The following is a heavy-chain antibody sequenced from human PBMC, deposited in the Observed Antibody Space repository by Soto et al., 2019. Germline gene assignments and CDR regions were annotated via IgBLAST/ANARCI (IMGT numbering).Heavy chain of an antibody. Sequence: GGSLRLSCAASGFTFSSYEMNSVRQAPGKGLEWVSYISSSGNTIYYADSVKGRFTISRDNAKNSLYLQMNSLRAEDTAVYYCASGIRGYSYGVDYWGQGTLVTVSS. D-gene: IGHD5-18*01. CDR3: ASGIRGYSYGVDY. CDR1: GFTFSSYE. J-gene: IGHJ4*02. CDR2: ISSSGNTI. V-gene: IGHV3-48*03.